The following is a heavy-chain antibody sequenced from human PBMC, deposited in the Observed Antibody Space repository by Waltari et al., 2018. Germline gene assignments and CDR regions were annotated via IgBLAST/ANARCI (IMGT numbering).Heavy chain of an antibody. V-gene: IGHV1-69*01. Sequence: QVQLVQSGAEVKKPGSSVKVSCKASGGTFSSYAISWVRQAPGQGLEWMGGIIPIFGTANYAQKFQGRVTITADESTSTAYMELSSPRSEDTAVYYCARDRGGYCSGGSCYFDYWGQGTLVTVSS. CDR3: ARDRGGYCSGGSCYFDY. CDR1: GGTFSSYA. CDR2: IIPIFGTA. D-gene: IGHD2-15*01. J-gene: IGHJ4*02.